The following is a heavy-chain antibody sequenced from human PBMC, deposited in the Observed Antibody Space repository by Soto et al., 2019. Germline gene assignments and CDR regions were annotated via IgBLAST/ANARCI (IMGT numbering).Heavy chain of an antibody. V-gene: IGHV3-33*01. Sequence: QVQLVESGGGVVQPGRSLRLSCAASGFTFSSYGMHWVRQAPGKGLEWVAVIWYDGSNKYYADSVKGRFTISRDNSKNTLYLQMNSLRAEDTAVYYCARDRGGARERSYGSGNWIMGGMDVWGQGTTVTVSS. CDR3: ARDRGGARERSYGSGNWIMGGMDV. CDR2: IWYDGSNK. CDR1: GFTFSSYG. D-gene: IGHD3-10*01. J-gene: IGHJ6*02.